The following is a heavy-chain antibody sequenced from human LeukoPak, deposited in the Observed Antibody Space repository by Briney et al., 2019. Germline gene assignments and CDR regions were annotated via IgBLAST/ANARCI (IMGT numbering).Heavy chain of an antibody. Sequence: PSETLSLTCTVSGGSISSYYWSWIRQPPGKGLEWIGYIYYSGSTNYNPSLKSRVTISVDTSKNQLSLKLSSVTAADTAVYYCARLAAGFDYWGQGTLVTVSS. V-gene: IGHV4-59*08. CDR1: GGSISSYY. CDR2: IYYSGST. CDR3: ARLAAGFDY. D-gene: IGHD6-19*01. J-gene: IGHJ4*02.